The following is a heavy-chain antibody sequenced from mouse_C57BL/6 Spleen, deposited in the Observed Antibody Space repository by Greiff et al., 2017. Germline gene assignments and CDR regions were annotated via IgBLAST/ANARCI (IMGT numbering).Heavy chain of an antibody. CDR1: GYAFSSSW. Sequence: QVQLQQSGPELVKPGASVKISCKASGYAFSSSWMNWVKQRPGKGLEWIGRIYPGDGDTNYNGKIKGKATLTADKSSSTAYMQLSSLTSEDSAVYFCARTPTVVAYYYAMDYWGQGTSVTVSS. CDR2: IYPGDGDT. V-gene: IGHV1-82*01. J-gene: IGHJ4*01. CDR3: ARTPTVVAYYYAMDY. D-gene: IGHD1-1*01.